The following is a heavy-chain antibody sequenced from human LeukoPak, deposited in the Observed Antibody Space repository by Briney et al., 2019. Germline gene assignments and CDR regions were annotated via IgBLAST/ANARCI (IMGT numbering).Heavy chain of an antibody. D-gene: IGHD1-7*01. CDR1: GDSISSGGYS. V-gene: IGHV4-30-2*01. CDR2: IYHSGST. CDR3: ARLGTTHDAFDI. Sequence: PSETLSLTCAVSGDSISSGGYSWSWIRQPPGKGLEWIGYIYHSGSTYYNPSLKSRVTILVDRSKNQFSLKLSSVTAADTAVYYCARLGTTHDAFDIWGQGTMVTVSS. J-gene: IGHJ3*02.